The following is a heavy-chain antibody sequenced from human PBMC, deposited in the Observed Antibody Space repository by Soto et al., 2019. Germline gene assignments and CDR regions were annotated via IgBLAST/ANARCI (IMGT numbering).Heavy chain of an antibody. D-gene: IGHD2-15*01. CDR2: IIPILGIA. CDR1: GGTFSSYT. J-gene: IGHJ4*02. CDR3: ARDGLLTGYFEY. Sequence: QVQLVQSGAEVKKPGSSVKVSCKASGGTFSSYTISWVRQAPGQGLEWMGRIIPILGIAHYAQKFQGRVTIAANTSTSRAYMELSSMRSEDTAVYYCARDGLLTGYFEYWGQGTLVTASS. V-gene: IGHV1-69*08.